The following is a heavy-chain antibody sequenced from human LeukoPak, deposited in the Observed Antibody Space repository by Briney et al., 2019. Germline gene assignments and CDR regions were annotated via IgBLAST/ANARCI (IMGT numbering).Heavy chain of an antibody. CDR1: GYTFTGYY. V-gene: IGHV1-2*02. J-gene: IGHJ4*02. D-gene: IGHD3-10*01. CDR2: INPNSGGT. CDR3: ARDPASFGEAIN. Sequence: ASVKVSCKASGYTFTGYYMHWVRQAPGQGLEWMGWINPNSGGTNYAQKFQGRVTMTRDTSISTAYMELSRLRSDDTAEYYCARDPASFGEAINWGQGTLVTVSS.